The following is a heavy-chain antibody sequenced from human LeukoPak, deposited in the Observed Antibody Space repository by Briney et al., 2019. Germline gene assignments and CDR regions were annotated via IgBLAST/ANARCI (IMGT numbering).Heavy chain of an antibody. CDR2: ISSSSAAI. V-gene: IGHV3-48*01. Sequence: GGSLRLSCSASGFTFSSYNMNWVRQAPGKGLEWVSYISSSSAAIYYADSVKGRFTISRDNAKNSLYLQMNSQRAEDTAVYYCASEPGGSYFSDYWGQGTLVTVSS. CDR3: ASEPGGSYFSDY. CDR1: GFTFSSYN. J-gene: IGHJ4*02. D-gene: IGHD1-26*01.